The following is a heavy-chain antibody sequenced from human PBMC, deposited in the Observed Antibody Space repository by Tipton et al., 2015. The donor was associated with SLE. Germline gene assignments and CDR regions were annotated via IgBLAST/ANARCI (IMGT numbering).Heavy chain of an antibody. CDR1: GGSIISHY. Sequence: TLSLTCTVSGGSIISHYWSWIRQPPGKGLEWIGYIYYSGSTNYNPSLKSRVTKSVDTSKNQFSLKLDSVTAADTAVYYCARDLGYYDNSGLAYWGQGTLVTVSS. V-gene: IGHV4-59*11. CDR2: IYYSGST. CDR3: ARDLGYYDNSGLAY. D-gene: IGHD3-22*01. J-gene: IGHJ4*02.